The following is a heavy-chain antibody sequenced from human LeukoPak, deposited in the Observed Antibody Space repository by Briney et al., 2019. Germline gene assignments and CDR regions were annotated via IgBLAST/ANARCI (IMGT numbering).Heavy chain of an antibody. CDR3: ARVGNYYDYVWGSYRLPDY. CDR2: ISAYNGNT. D-gene: IGHD3-16*02. CDR1: GYTFTSYG. J-gene: IGHJ4*02. Sequence: ASVKVSCKAPGYTFTSYGISWVRQAPGQGLEWMGWISAYNGNTNYAQKLQGRVTMTTDTSTSTAYMELRSLRSDDTAVYYCARVGNYYDYVWGSYRLPDYWGQGTLVTVSS. V-gene: IGHV1-18*01.